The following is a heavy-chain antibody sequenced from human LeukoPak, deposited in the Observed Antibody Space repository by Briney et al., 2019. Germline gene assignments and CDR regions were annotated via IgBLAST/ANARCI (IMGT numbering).Heavy chain of an antibody. V-gene: IGHV1-69*13. CDR2: IIPIFGTA. CDR3: AIQRIVQNWFDP. J-gene: IGHJ5*02. Sequence: ASVKVSCKASGGTFSSYALSWVRQAPGQGLEWMGGIIPIFGTANYAQKFQGRVTITADESTSTAYMELSSPRSEDTAVYYCAIQRIVQNWFDPWGQGTLVTVSS. D-gene: IGHD2/OR15-2a*01. CDR1: GGTFSSYA.